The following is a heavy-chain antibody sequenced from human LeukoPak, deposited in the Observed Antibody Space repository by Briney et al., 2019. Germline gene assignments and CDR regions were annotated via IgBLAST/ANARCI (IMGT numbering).Heavy chain of an antibody. Sequence: WETLSLTCTVSGGSISSYYWSWIRQPPGKGLEWIGYIYYSGSTNYNPSLKSRVTISVDTSKNQFSLKLSSVTAADTAVYYCARLRDGYNYFDYWGQGTLVTVSS. D-gene: IGHD5-24*01. V-gene: IGHV4-59*08. CDR1: GGSISSYY. J-gene: IGHJ4*02. CDR3: ARLRDGYNYFDY. CDR2: IYYSGST.